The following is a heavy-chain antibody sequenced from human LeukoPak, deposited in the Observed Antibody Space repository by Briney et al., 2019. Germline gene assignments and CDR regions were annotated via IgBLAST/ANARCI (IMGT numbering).Heavy chain of an antibody. Sequence: PSETLSLTCAVYSGSFSGYYWGWIRQPPGKGLEWIGEINDRGSTRSSYNPSLKSRVTISVDTSKNQFSLKLSSVTAADTAVYYCARGRDVLRFLEWYRVYFDYWGQGTQVTVSS. CDR3: ARGRDVLRFLEWYRVYFDY. D-gene: IGHD3-3*01. CDR1: SGSFSGYY. CDR2: INDRGSTRS. V-gene: IGHV4-34*01. J-gene: IGHJ4*02.